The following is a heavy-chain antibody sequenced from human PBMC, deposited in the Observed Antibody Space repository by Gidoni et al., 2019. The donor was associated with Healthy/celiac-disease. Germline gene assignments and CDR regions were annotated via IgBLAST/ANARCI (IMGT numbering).Heavy chain of an antibody. CDR3: ARELRKYYYDSSGYSP. V-gene: IGHV3-21*06. Sequence: EVQLVESGGGLVKPGGSLRLACAASGFTFSSYSMNWVRQAPGKGLEWVSSISSSSSYIYYADSVKGRFTISRDNAKNSLYLQMNSLRAEDTAVYYCARELRKYYYDSSGYSPWGQGTLVTVSS. CDR1: GFTFSSYS. J-gene: IGHJ4*02. CDR2: ISSSSSYI. D-gene: IGHD3-22*01.